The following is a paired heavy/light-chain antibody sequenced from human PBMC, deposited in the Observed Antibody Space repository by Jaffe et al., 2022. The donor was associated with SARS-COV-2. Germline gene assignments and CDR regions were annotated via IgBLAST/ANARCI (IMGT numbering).Light chain of an antibody. J-gene: IGKJ4*01. V-gene: IGKV3-11*01. Sequence: EIVLTQSPATLSLYPGERATLSCRASQNFSNYLGWYQQKPGQPPRLLIYDASKRATGVPARFSGSGSGTDFTLTISSLEPEDFAVYYCQQRYSWPSLTFGGGTKVEIK. CDR1: QNFSNY. CDR3: QQRYSWPSLT. CDR2: DAS.
Heavy chain of an antibody. D-gene: IGHD6-19*01. Sequence: QFQLMQSGPGLVNPSGTISLTCVIYGDTISSNSVAWNWIRQSPSRGLEWLGRTYYRSRWYNDYAPSVKSRMNIDPDSSDNAFSLQLKSVTPEDTAVYYCARTRIGVGGSSYYFDSWGLGTLVTVSS. J-gene: IGHJ4*02. CDR2: TYYRSRWYN. CDR1: GDTISSNSVA. CDR3: ARTRIGVGGSSYYFDS. V-gene: IGHV6-1*01.